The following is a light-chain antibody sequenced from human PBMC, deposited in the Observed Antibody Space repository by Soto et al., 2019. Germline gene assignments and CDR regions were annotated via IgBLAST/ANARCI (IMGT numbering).Light chain of an antibody. CDR1: TGAVTSGYY. CDR2: STT. CDR3: LLYYGGALV. V-gene: IGLV7-43*01. J-gene: IGLJ2*01. Sequence: QAVVTQEPSLTVSPGGKVTLTCASSTGAVTSGYYPNWFQQKPGQAPRTLIYSTTNKNSWTPARFSGSLLGGKAALTLSGVQPEDEAEYYCLLYYGGALVFGGGTKLTVL.